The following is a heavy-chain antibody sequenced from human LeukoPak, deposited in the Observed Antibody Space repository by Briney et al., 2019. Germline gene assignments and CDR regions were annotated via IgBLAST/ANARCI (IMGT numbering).Heavy chain of an antibody. CDR3: ARSLPYCTNGVCYYYFDY. CDR2: IYYSGST. D-gene: IGHD2-8*01. CDR1: GGSISSSSYY. V-gene: IGHV4-39*01. J-gene: IGHJ4*02. Sequence: SETPSLTCTVSGGSISSSSYYWGWIRQPPGKGLEWIGSIYYSGSTYYNPSLKSRVTISVDTSKNQFSLKLSSVTAADTAVYYCARSLPYCTNGVCYYYFDYWGQGTLVTISS.